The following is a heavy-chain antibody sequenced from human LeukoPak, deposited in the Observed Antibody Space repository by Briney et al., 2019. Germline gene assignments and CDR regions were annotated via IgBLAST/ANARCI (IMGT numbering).Heavy chain of an antibody. CDR1: GGSITGYY. Sequence: SETLSLTCTVSGGSITGYYWNWIRQPPGKGLEWIGYIYYSGSTNYNPSLKSRVTISVDTAKNQLSLKLSSVTAADTAVYYCARRAGYTSSWYEYWGQGTLVTVSS. CDR2: IYYSGST. CDR3: ARRAGYTSSWYEY. D-gene: IGHD6-13*01. V-gene: IGHV4-59*01. J-gene: IGHJ4*02.